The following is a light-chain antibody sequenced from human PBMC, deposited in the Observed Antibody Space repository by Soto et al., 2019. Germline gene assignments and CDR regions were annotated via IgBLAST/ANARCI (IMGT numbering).Light chain of an antibody. Sequence: EIVMTQSPATLSVSPVERATLSGMASQSVSSSYLAWYQQKPGQAPRLLIFAASSRASGIPDRFSGSGSGTDFTLTISRLEPEDFALFYCQYHGSSPITFGQGTRLEIK. CDR1: QSVSSSY. CDR2: AAS. J-gene: IGKJ5*01. CDR3: QYHGSSPIT. V-gene: IGKV3-20*01.